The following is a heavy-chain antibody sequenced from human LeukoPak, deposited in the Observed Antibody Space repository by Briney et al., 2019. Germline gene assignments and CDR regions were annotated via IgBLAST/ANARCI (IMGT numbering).Heavy chain of an antibody. J-gene: IGHJ3*02. V-gene: IGHV4-30-4*01. Sequence: SQTLSHTSTVSGGSISSGDYYWSWIRQPPGKGLEWIGYIYYSGSTYYNPSLKSRVTISVDTSKNQFSLKLSSVTAADTAVYYCARDLGLGYRDAFDIWGQGTIVTVSS. CDR1: GGSISSGDYY. CDR2: IYYSGST. D-gene: IGHD3-16*01. CDR3: ARDLGLGYRDAFDI.